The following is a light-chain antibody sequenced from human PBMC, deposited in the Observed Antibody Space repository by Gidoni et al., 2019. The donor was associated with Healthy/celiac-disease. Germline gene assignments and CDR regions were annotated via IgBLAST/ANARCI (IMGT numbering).Light chain of an antibody. Sequence: IVLTLSPGTLSSSPGARATLSCRSSQSVSSSYLAWYQQKPGQAPKLLIYGASSRATGVPDRFSGSGSGTDFTLTISRLEPEDFAVYYCQQYDSTPRTFXXXTKVEIK. CDR3: QQYDSTPRT. J-gene: IGKJ1*01. CDR2: GAS. CDR1: QSVSSSY. V-gene: IGKV3-20*01.